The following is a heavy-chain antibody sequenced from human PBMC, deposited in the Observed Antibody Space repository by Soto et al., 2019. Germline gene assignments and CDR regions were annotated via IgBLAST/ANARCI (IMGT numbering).Heavy chain of an antibody. CDR3: ARGASTFDS. Sequence: EVQLLESGGGVAQPGGSLRLSCAASGFTFSNSAMSWVRQAPGKGLAWVSTISGGSGDTSYADPVKGRFIVSRDDSRTTLYLQMNSLRAEDTALYYCARGASTFDSWGQGRPVIVSS. CDR1: GFTFSNSA. J-gene: IGHJ4*02. CDR2: ISGGSGDT. D-gene: IGHD2-2*01. V-gene: IGHV3-23*01.